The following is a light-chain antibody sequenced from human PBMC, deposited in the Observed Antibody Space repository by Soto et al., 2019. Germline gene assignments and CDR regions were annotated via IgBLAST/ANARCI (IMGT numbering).Light chain of an antibody. CDR1: QSISSSH. J-gene: IGKJ4*01. CDR3: QQYGSSPT. Sequence: EIVLTQSPGTLSLSPGERVTLSCRASQSISSSHLAWYQQRPGQAPRPLIYGASTRATGIPARFSGSGSGTEFTLTISRLEPEDFAVYYCQQYGSSPTFGGGTKVDIK. CDR2: GAS. V-gene: IGKV3-20*01.